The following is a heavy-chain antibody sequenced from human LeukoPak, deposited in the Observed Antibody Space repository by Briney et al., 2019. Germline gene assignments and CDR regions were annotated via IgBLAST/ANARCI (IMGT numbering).Heavy chain of an antibody. CDR1: GYTFTSYD. CDR2: MNPNSGNT. V-gene: IGHV1-8*01. Sequence: ASVKVSCKASGYTFTSYDINWVRQATGQGLEWMGWMNPNSGNTGYAQKFQGRVTMTRNTSISTAYMELSSLRSEDTAVYYCARGPRLGYYDFWSGYPTEFDYWGQGTLVTVSS. CDR3: ARGPRLGYYDFWSGYPTEFDY. J-gene: IGHJ4*02. D-gene: IGHD3-3*01.